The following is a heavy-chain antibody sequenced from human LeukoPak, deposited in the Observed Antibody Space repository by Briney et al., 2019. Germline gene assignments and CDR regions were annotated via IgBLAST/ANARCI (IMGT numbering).Heavy chain of an antibody. CDR2: ISSSSSYI. Sequence: GALRLSCAASGFPFSSYSMNWVRQAPGKGLEWVSSISSSSSYIYYADSVKGRFTISRDNAKNSLYLQMNSLRAEDTAVYYCARIAIVGATLGDFDYWGQGTLVTVSS. V-gene: IGHV3-21*01. CDR1: GFPFSSYS. CDR3: ARIAIVGATLGDFDY. D-gene: IGHD1-26*01. J-gene: IGHJ4*02.